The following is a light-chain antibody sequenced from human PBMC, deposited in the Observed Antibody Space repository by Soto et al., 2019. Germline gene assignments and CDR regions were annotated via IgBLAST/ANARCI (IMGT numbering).Light chain of an antibody. CDR1: SSDVGGYNY. V-gene: IGLV2-14*01. CDR3: NSYTSSSTYV. J-gene: IGLJ1*01. CDR2: EVS. Sequence: SVLTQPASVSGSPGQSITISCTGTSSDVGGYNYVSWYQHHPGNAPKLMIYEVSNRPSGVSNRFSGSKSGNTASLTISGLQAEDETDYYRNSYTSSSTYVFGTGTKVTVL.